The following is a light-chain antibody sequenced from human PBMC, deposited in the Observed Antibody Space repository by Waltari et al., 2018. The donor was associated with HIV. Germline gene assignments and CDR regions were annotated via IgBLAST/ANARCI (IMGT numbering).Light chain of an antibody. J-gene: IGLJ2*01. CDR2: KDN. CDR3: YSATENNLV. V-gene: IGLV3-27*01. CDR1: VLSKKF. Sequence: SYELTQPSSVSVSPGQTARITCSGDVLSKKFARWFQQNPGQAPVLLVFKDNERPSGSPERVSGSSSGTTVTLTISGAQVDDEADYYCYSATENNLVFGGGTKLTVL.